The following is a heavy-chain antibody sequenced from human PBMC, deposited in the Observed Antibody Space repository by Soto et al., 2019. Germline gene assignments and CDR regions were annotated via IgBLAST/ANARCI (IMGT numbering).Heavy chain of an antibody. V-gene: IGHV4-4*02. Sequence: QVQLQESGPGLVKPSGTLSLTCAVSGGSISVNDWWSWVRQPPGKGLEWIGEISHSGTTNYNPSLTRRVPISLDKSKRQFSLKLTSVTAADTAGYYCARAVPFCLGPWGQGTLVTVSS. J-gene: IGHJ5*02. CDR3: ARAVPFCLGP. D-gene: IGHD3-16*01. CDR1: GGSISVNDW. CDR2: ISHSGTT.